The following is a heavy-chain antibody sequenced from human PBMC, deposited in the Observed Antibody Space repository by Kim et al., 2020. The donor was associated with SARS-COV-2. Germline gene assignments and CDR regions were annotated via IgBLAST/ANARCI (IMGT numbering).Heavy chain of an antibody. V-gene: IGHV3-7*03. J-gene: IGHJ3*02. D-gene: IGHD3-9*01. CDR3: ARGRGTYYDILTGYWPAHDALDS. CDR1: GFTFSSYW. CDR2: IKQDGSEK. Sequence: GGSLRLSCAASGFTFSSYWMSWVRQAPGKGLEWVANIKQDGSEKYYVDSVKGRFTISRDNAKNSLYLQMNSLRAEDTAVYYCARGRGTYYDILTGYWPAHDALDSWGQGTMVTVSS.